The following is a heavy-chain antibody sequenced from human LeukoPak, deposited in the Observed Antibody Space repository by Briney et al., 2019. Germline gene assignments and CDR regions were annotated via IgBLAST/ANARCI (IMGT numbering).Heavy chain of an antibody. Sequence: GGSLRLSCAASGFTFSSYAMHWVRQAPGKGLEWVAVISYDGSNKYYADSVKGRFTISRDNSKNTLYLQMNSLRAEDTAVYYCARERSDFPYYYYYGMDVWGQGTTVTVSS. V-gene: IGHV3-30*04. CDR2: ISYDGSNK. CDR1: GFTFSSYA. CDR3: ARERSDFPYYYYYGMDV. J-gene: IGHJ6*02. D-gene: IGHD3-3*01.